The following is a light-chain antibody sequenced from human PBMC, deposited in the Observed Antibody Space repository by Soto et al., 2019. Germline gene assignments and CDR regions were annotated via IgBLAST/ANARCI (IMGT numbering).Light chain of an antibody. Sequence: ELVLTQSPGTLYLSPGETATLSCRASQSVSSNYLAWYQQKPGQAHRLLIYGASSRATGLPDRLSGSGSGTAFSLTIFMLEPVDVAMYYCQQDDSSPLIFGGGTKVEFK. CDR2: GAS. J-gene: IGKJ4*01. CDR3: QQDDSSPLI. V-gene: IGKV3-20*01. CDR1: QSVSSNY.